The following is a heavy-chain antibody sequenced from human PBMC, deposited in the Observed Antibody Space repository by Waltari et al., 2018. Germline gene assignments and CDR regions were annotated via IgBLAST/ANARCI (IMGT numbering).Heavy chain of an antibody. CDR1: GYSISSGYY. Sequence: QVQLQESGPGLVKPSETLSLTCTVSGYSISSGYYWGWIRQPPGKGLEWIGSIYHSGSTYYNPSLKSRVTISVDASKNQFSLKLSSVTAADTAVYYCAREGHGCSGGSCYDYYMDVWGKGTTVTVSS. J-gene: IGHJ6*03. V-gene: IGHV4-38-2*02. D-gene: IGHD2-15*01. CDR2: IYHSGST. CDR3: AREGHGCSGGSCYDYYMDV.